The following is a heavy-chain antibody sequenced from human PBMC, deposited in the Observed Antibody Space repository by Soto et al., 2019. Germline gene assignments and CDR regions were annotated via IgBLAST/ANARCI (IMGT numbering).Heavy chain of an antibody. CDR2: ISGSGGST. Sequence: GGSLRLSCAASGFTFSSYAMSWVRQAPGKGLEWVSAISGSGGSTYYADSVKGRFTISRDNSKNTLYLQMNSLRAEDTAVYYCAKDPPSLGYCSSTSCYAWDYWGQGTLVTVS. J-gene: IGHJ4*02. CDR1: GFTFSSYA. D-gene: IGHD2-2*01. CDR3: AKDPPSLGYCSSTSCYAWDY. V-gene: IGHV3-23*01.